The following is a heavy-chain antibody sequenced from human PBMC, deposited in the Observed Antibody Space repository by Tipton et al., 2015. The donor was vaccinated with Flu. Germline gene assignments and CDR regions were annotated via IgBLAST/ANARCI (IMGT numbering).Heavy chain of an antibody. CDR3: ARAKSPGYYYDSSEGAYFDY. CDR1: GGSISSSNW. D-gene: IGHD3-22*01. CDR2: IYHSWST. V-gene: IGHV4-4*02. J-gene: IGHJ4*02. Sequence: TLSLTCAVSGGSISSSNWWSWVRQPPGQGLAWIGEIYHSWSTNYNPSLKSRVTISVDKSKNQFSLKLSSVTAADTAVYYCARAKSPGYYYDSSEGAYFDYWGQGTLVTVSS.